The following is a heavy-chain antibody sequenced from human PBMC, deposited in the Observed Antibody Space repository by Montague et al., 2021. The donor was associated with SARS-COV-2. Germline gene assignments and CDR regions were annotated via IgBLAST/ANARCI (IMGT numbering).Heavy chain of an antibody. Sequence: SETLSLTCAVYGGSFSGYYWSWIRQPPGKGLEWIGEINHSGSTNYNPSLKSRVTISVDTSKNQFSLKLSSVTAADTAVYFCARFGRGTLEFDLWGQGTLVTVSS. CDR1: GGSFSGYY. CDR3: ARFGRGTLEFDL. D-gene: IGHD3-10*01. CDR2: INHSGST. J-gene: IGHJ4*02. V-gene: IGHV4-34*01.